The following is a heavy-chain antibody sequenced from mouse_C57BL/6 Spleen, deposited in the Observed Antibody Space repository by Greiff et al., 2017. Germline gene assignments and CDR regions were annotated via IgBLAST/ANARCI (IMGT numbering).Heavy chain of an antibody. CDR3: VSKSFAY. J-gene: IGHJ3*01. CDR1: GFSFNTYA. CDR2: IRSKSNNYAT. Sequence: EVQVVESGGGLVQPKGSLKLSCAASGFSFNTYAMNWVRQAPGKGLEWVARIRSKSNNYATYYADSVKDRFTISRDDSESMLYLRMNNLKTEDTAMYYCVSKSFAYWGQGTLVTVSA. V-gene: IGHV10-1*01.